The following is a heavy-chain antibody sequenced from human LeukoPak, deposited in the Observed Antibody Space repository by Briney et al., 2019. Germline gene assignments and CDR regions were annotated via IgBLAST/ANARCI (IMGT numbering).Heavy chain of an antibody. D-gene: IGHD2-2*01. CDR3: ARVYCSSTSCYETRFDP. V-gene: IGHV1-69*06. Sequence: SVKVSCTASGGTFSSYAISWVRQAPGQGLEWMGGIIPIFGTANYAQKFQGRVTITADKSTSTAYMELSSLRSEDTAVYYCARVYCSSTSCYETRFDPWGQGTLVTVSS. CDR1: GGTFSSYA. J-gene: IGHJ5*02. CDR2: IIPIFGTA.